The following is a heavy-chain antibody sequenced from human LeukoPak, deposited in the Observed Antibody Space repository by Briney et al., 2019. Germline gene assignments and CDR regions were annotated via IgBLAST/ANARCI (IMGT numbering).Heavy chain of an antibody. J-gene: IGHJ4*02. CDR1: GFTLSRFW. Sequence: GGSLRLSCAASGFTLSRFWMVWVRQAPGKGLVWVSHTNSDGSGTNYADSVKGRFTISRDNAKNTLYLQMNSLRAEDTAVYYCARGFYDSSGHYYAPADYWGQGTLVTASS. D-gene: IGHD3-22*01. CDR2: TNSDGSGT. CDR3: ARGFYDSSGHYYAPADY. V-gene: IGHV3-74*01.